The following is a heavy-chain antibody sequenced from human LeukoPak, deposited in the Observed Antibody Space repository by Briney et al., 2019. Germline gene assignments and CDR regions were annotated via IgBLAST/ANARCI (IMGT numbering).Heavy chain of an antibody. J-gene: IGHJ2*01. CDR2: VNPNNGAT. CDR3: AIVASSSEYWYFDL. Sequence: ASVKVSCKTSGYTFTGYQIHWVRQAPGQGLEWMGWVNPNNGATNYAQKFQGRVSMTRDTSISTAYMELSRLRSDDTAVYYRAIVASSSEYWYFDLWGRGTLVTVSS. V-gene: IGHV1-2*02. D-gene: IGHD6-13*01. CDR1: GYTFTGYQ.